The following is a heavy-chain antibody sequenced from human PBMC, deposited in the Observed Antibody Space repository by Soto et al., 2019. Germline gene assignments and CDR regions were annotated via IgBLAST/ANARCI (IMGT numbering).Heavy chain of an antibody. CDR3: ARSMPNSIGWEQVDT. D-gene: IGHD6-19*01. V-gene: IGHV1-18*01. CDR1: GYTFNSYG. Sequence: QVQLVQSGAEVKKPGASVKVSCKASGYTFNSYGINWVRQAPGQGLEWMGWISAYNGDTNFAQKVQGRVTMTTDTGTTTASMELRGLGSDATAVYYWARSMPNSIGWEQVDTWGQGTLVPVSS. J-gene: IGHJ5*02. CDR2: ISAYNGDT.